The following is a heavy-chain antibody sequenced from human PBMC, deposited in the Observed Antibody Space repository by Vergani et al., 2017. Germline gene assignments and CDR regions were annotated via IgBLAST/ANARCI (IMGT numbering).Heavy chain of an antibody. Sequence: QVQLVQSGAEVKKPGSSVKVSCKASGGTFSSYAISWVRQAPGQGLEWMGGIIPNFGTANYAQKFPGSVTITADESTSTADMELSSLRSEDTAVYYCARATSPXCSSTSCYANGHYYYYYYMDVWGKGTTVTVSS. D-gene: IGHD2-2*01. J-gene: IGHJ6*03. V-gene: IGHV1-69*01. CDR3: ARATSPXCSSTSCYANGHYYYYYYMDV. CDR2: IIPNFGTA. CDR1: GGTFSSYA.